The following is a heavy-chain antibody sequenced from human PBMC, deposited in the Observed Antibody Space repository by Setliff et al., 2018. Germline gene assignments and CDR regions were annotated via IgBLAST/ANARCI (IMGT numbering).Heavy chain of an antibody. V-gene: IGHV3-7*01. CDR2: INPDGSEK. CDR1: GFTYNNCW. J-gene: IGHJ4*02. CDR3: FGAGTCSY. Sequence: GGSLRLSCGASGFTYNNCWVSWVRQAPGKGLEWLASINPDGSEKYYVDSVKGRFTISRDNARNSLFLQMNSLRTEDTAVYYCFGAGTCSYWGQGTLVTVSS. D-gene: IGHD3-10*01.